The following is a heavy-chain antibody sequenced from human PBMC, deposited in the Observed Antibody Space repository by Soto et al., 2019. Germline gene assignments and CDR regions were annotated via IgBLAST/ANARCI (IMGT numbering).Heavy chain of an antibody. V-gene: IGHV4-61*01. J-gene: IGHJ4*02. D-gene: IGHD1-26*01. Sequence: PSETLSLTCTVSGGSVSSGSYYWSWIRQPPGKGLEWIGFISYSGSTYYNLSLKSRVTISVDTSKNQFSLKLSSVTAADTAVYYCARSLYSGSYLHFDYWGQGTLVTVSS. CDR2: ISYSGST. CDR1: GGSVSSGSYY. CDR3: ARSLYSGSYLHFDY.